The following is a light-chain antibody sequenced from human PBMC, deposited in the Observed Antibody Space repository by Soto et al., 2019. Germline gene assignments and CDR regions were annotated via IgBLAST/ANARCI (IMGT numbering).Light chain of an antibody. V-gene: IGKV1-5*01. CDR2: DAS. CDR1: QTISNW. Sequence: DIQMTQSPSTLSASVGDRVTITCRASQTISNWLAWYQQKPGKAPTLLIYDASTLERGVPSRFSGTGSGTEFTLSIDGLQPDDFATYYRQQYHTSSITFGQGTRLEIK. CDR3: QQYHTSSIT. J-gene: IGKJ5*01.